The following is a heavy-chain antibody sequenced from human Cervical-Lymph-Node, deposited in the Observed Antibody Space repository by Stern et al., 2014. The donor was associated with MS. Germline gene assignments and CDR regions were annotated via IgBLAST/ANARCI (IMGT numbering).Heavy chain of an antibody. CDR1: GVTFSASV. Sequence: EAQLVESGGGLVQPGGSLKESCAASGVTFSASVIHWVRQAPGKGLEWVGRIRNKGKNYATAYAVSVKGRFTISRDDSKNTAYLHMSSLKVEDTAVYYCAPSSAIWGRGTMVTVSS. CDR2: IRNKGKNYAT. CDR3: APSSAI. J-gene: IGHJ3*02. V-gene: IGHV3-73*01.